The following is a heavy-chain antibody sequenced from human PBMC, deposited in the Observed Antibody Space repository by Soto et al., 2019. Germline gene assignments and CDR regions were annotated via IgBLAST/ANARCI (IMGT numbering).Heavy chain of an antibody. CDR2: INHSGST. CDR3: ARCVSGGSCYLFDY. D-gene: IGHD2-15*01. Sequence: SETLSLTCAVYGGSFSDYYWSWIRQPPAKGLEWIGEINHSGSTSFNPSLKSRVTMSVDTSKSQFALKLSSVTAADTAVYYCARCVSGGSCYLFDYWGQGSLVTGSS. CDR1: GGSFSDYY. J-gene: IGHJ4*02. V-gene: IGHV4-34*01.